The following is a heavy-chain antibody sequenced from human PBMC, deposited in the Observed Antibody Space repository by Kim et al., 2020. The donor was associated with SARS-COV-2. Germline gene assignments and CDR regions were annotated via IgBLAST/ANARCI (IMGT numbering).Heavy chain of an antibody. CDR2: IYNSGPT. D-gene: IGHD3-16*01. V-gene: IGHV4-39*07. Sequence: SETLSLTCSVSGGSFRGSSYYWGWIRQSPGKGLEWIGSIYNSGPTHSNPSLKSRVSISMHTSKNQFSLRLTSVTAADTALYYCARAGDDYTKYVYSWGQG. J-gene: IGHJ4*02. CDR1: GGSFRGSSYY. CDR3: ARAGDDYTKYVYS.